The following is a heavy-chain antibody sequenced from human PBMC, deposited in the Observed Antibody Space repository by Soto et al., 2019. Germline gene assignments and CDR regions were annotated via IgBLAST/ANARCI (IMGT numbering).Heavy chain of an antibody. J-gene: IGHJ4*02. CDR1: GGSISSYY. CDR3: ASWRIGLTKTFDY. CDR2: IHYSGST. V-gene: IGHV4-59*01. Sequence: SETLSLTCTVSGGSISSYYWSWIRQPPGKGLEWIGYIHYSGSTNYNPSLKSRVTISVDTSKNQVSLKLSSVTAADTAAYYCASWRIGLTKTFDYWGPGTLVTVSS. D-gene: IGHD3-3*01.